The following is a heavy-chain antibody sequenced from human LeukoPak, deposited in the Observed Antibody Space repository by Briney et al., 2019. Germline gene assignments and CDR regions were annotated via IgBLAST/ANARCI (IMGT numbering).Heavy chain of an antibody. V-gene: IGHV3-11*01. Sequence: GGSLRLSCAASGFTFSDYYMSWIRQAPGKGLEWVSYISSSGSTIYYADSVKGRFTISRDKAKNSLYLQMNSLRAEDTAVYYCARSPLITMIVPDYWGQGTLVTVSS. D-gene: IGHD3-22*01. CDR1: GFTFSDYY. CDR2: ISSSGSTI. CDR3: ARSPLITMIVPDY. J-gene: IGHJ4*02.